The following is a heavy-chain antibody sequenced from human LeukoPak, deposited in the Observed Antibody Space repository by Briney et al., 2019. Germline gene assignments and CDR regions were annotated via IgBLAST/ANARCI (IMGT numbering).Heavy chain of an antibody. J-gene: IGHJ4*02. CDR3: ARALVYYDSSGYYDGYHFDY. CDR1: GFTFSDYY. CDR2: ISSSGSTI. V-gene: IGHV3-11*01. D-gene: IGHD3-22*01. Sequence: PGGSLRLSCAASGFTFSDYYMSWIRQAPGKGLEWVSYISSSGSTIYYADSVKGRFTISRDNAKNSLYLQMNSLRAEDTAVYYCARALVYYDSSGYYDGYHFDYWGQGTLVTVSS.